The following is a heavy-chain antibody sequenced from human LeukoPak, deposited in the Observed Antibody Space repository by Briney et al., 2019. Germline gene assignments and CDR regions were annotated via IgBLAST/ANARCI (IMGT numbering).Heavy chain of an antibody. J-gene: IGHJ5*02. CDR2: INPSGGTT. Sequence: ASVKVSCKASGYTFSYYYMHWVRQAPGQGLEWMGVINPSGGTTSYAQKFQGRVTMTRDTSTGTVYMELSSLRSDDTALYYCARDHSGSQHWFDPWGQGTLVIVSS. CDR3: ARDHSGSQHWFDP. D-gene: IGHD1-26*01. CDR1: GYTFSYYY. V-gene: IGHV1-46*01.